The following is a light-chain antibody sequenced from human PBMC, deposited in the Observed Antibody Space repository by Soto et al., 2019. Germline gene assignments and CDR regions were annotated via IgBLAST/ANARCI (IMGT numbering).Light chain of an antibody. Sequence: QSALTQPASVSGSPGQSITISCTGTSSDVGDFNYVSWYQQHPGKAPKLMIYDVGNRHSGVSIRFSGSKSGSTASLTISGLQAEDEADYYCSSFSSSTTRVFGTGTKLTVL. V-gene: IGLV2-14*01. J-gene: IGLJ1*01. CDR2: DVG. CDR3: SSFSSSTTRV. CDR1: SSDVGDFNY.